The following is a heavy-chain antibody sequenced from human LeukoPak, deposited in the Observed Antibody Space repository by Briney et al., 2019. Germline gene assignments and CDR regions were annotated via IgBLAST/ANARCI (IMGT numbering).Heavy chain of an antibody. Sequence: SETLSLTCAVYGGSFSGYYWSWIRQPPGKGLEWIGEINHSGSTNYNPSLKSRVTISVDASKNQFSLKLSSVTAADTAVYYCARGIWYCSSTSCYSGSYYYYGMDVWGKGTTVTVSS. CDR1: GGSFSGYY. CDR3: ARGIWYCSSTSCYSGSYYYYGMDV. CDR2: INHSGST. V-gene: IGHV4-34*01. J-gene: IGHJ6*04. D-gene: IGHD2-2*01.